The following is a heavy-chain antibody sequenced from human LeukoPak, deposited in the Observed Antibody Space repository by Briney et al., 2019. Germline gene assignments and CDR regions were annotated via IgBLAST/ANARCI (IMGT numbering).Heavy chain of an antibody. J-gene: IGHJ4*02. Sequence: SETLSLTCAVYGGSFSGYYWSWIRQPPGKGLEWIGEINRSGSTNYNPSLKSRVTISVDTSKNQFSLKLSSVTAADTAVYYCASYYYDSSGYYVPSRYYFDYWGQGTLVTVSS. CDR1: GGSFSGYY. CDR3: ASYYYDSSGYYVPSRYYFDY. CDR2: INRSGST. V-gene: IGHV4-34*01. D-gene: IGHD3-22*01.